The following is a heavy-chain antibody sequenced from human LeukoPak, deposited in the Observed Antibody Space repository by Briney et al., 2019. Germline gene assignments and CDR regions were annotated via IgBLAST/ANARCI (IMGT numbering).Heavy chain of an antibody. CDR3: ARGIVGARPFDY. CDR2: INHSGST. V-gene: IGHV4-34*01. CDR1: GGSFSGYY. Sequence: LETLSLTCAVYGGSFSGYYWSWIRQPPGKGLEWIGEINHSGSTNYNPSLKSRVTISVDTSKNQFSLKLSSVTAADTAVYYCARGIVGARPFDYWGQGTLVTVSS. D-gene: IGHD1-26*01. J-gene: IGHJ4*02.